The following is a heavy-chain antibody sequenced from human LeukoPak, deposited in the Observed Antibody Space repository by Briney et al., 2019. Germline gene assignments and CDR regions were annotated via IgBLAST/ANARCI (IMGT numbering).Heavy chain of an antibody. J-gene: IGHJ4*02. CDR1: GYTFTGYY. V-gene: IGHV1-2*06. CDR2: INPNSGGT. Sequence: GASVKVSCTASGYTFTGYYMHWVRQAPGQGLEWMGRINPNSGGTNYAQKFQGRVTMTRDTSISTAYMELSRLRSDDTAVYYCARDIVGATSEGDYWGQGTLVTVSS. CDR3: ARDIVGATSEGDY. D-gene: IGHD1-26*01.